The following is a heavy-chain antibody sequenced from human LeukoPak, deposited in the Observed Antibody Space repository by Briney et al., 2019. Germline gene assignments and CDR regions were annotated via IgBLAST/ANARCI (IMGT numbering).Heavy chain of an antibody. J-gene: IGHJ4*02. V-gene: IGHV3-23*01. CDR1: GFTFSNFA. D-gene: IGHD4/OR15-4a*01. CDR2: TSGSGSGGRT. Sequence: PGGSLRLSCAASGFTFSNFAMSWVPQAPGTGLEWVSVTSGSGSGGRTYYADSVEGQFTISRDNSRKTLYLQMNRLRVEDTAVYYCAKEVGPYGDDPLDYWGQGTLVTVSS. CDR3: AKEVGPYGDDPLDY.